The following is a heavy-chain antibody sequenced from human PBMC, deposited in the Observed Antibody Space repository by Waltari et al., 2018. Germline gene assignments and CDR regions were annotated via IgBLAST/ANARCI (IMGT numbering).Heavy chain of an antibody. Sequence: QVQLVESGGGVVQPGRSLRLSCAASGFTLRSYAMHWVRPALGKGVEWVVVISYDGSNKYYADSVKGRFTISRDNSKNTLYLQRNSLRAEDTAVYYGARGGRVGAVDAFDIWGQGTMVTVSS. D-gene: IGHD1-26*01. J-gene: IGHJ3*02. CDR3: ARGGRVGAVDAFDI. CDR2: ISYDGSNK. V-gene: IGHV3-30-3*01. CDR1: GFTLRSYA.